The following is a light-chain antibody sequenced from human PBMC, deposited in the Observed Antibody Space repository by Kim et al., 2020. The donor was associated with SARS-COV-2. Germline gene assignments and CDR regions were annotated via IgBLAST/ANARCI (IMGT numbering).Light chain of an antibody. CDR2: GAS. CDR1: QSVSSNY. V-gene: IGKV3-20*01. Sequence: ENVLTQSPGTLSLSPGERVTLSCRASQSVSSNYLAWYQQKPAQTPRLLIYGASIRATGIPDRLSGSGSGTDFTLTISRLEPDDFAVYYCQQYGTTHTFSAGTKVDIK. CDR3: QQYGTTHT. J-gene: IGKJ4*01.